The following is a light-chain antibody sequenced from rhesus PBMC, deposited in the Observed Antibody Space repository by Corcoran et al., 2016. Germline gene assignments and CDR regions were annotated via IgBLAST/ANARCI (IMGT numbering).Light chain of an antibody. CDR2: GSS. CDR1: QLVNNN. J-gene: IGKJ4*01. V-gene: IGKV3-42*03. Sequence: EIVMTQSPATLYLSPGERATLSCWASQLVNNNLAWYQQKPGQAPTLLIYGSSSRATGIPNRFSGRCAWTDVTLTSSSLEPEDFAFDYWQQYSNWPLTCGGGTKGEIK. CDR3: QQYSNWPLT.